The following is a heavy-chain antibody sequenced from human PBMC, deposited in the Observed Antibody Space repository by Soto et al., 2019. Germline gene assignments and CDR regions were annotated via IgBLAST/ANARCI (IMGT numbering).Heavy chain of an antibody. J-gene: IGHJ4*02. CDR1: GGSVSSGSYY. D-gene: IGHD6-19*01. CDR2: IYYSGST. Sequence: SETLSLTCTVSGGSVSSGSYYWSWIRQPPGKGLEWIGYIYYSGSTNYNPSLKSRVTISVDTSKNQFSLKLSSVTAADTAVYYCARHAIKQWLKIDYWGQGTLVTVSS. V-gene: IGHV4-61*01. CDR3: ARHAIKQWLKIDY.